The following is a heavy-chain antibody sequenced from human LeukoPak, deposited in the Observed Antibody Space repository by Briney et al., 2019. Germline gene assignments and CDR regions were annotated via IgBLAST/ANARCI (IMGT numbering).Heavy chain of an antibody. D-gene: IGHD1-26*01. Sequence: GGSLRLSCAASGLTFSNYAMSWFRQAPGKGLEWVSGITSGFTPHYADSVKGRFTISRDNSKNTSHLQMNSLRAEDTAVYYCAKDYSDSRVGDVFFEYWGQGTLVTVSS. CDR2: ITSGFTP. CDR1: GLTFSNYA. J-gene: IGHJ4*02. V-gene: IGHV3-23*01. CDR3: AKDYSDSRVGDVFFEY.